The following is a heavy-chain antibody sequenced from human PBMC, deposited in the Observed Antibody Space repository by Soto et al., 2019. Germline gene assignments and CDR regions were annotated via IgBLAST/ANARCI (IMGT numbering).Heavy chain of an antibody. CDR1: GGSITSSGSA. D-gene: IGHD1-1*01. V-gene: IGHV4-39*01. CDR2: IDYSGNI. Sequence: QLQLQESGPGLVKPSETVSLTCNASGGSITSSGSAWGWIRQSPGKGLEWIGTIDYSGNIYYIPSLKSRITISVDTSKNQISLKLSSVTAADTAVYYCARHIHNQGFEYYFDSWGQGTLVTVSS. J-gene: IGHJ4*02. CDR3: ARHIHNQGFEYYFDS.